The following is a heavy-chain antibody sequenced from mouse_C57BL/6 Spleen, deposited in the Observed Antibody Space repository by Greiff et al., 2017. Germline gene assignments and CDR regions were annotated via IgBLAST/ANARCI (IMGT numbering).Heavy chain of an antibody. J-gene: IGHJ3*01. Sequence: QVQLQQSGPGLVQPSPSLSITCTVSGFSLTSYGVHWVRQPPGKGLEWLGVIWSGGSTGYNAAFISRLSISKDNSKSQVFFKMNSLQADDTAIYYCAKGRAKFDYDWFAYWGQGTLVTVSA. CDR1: GFSLTSYG. D-gene: IGHD2-4*01. CDR3: AKGRAKFDYDWFAY. V-gene: IGHV2-4*01. CDR2: IWSGGST.